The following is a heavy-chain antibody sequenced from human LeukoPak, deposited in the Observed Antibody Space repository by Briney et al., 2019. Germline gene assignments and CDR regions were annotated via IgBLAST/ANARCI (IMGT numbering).Heavy chain of an antibody. Sequence: GGSPRLSCAASGFTLSSYSMNWVRQAPGKGLEWVSSISSSSSYIYYADSVKGRFTISRDNAKNSLYLQMNSLRAEDTAVYYCARGGDIVVVPAAHWGQGTLVTVSS. D-gene: IGHD2-2*01. J-gene: IGHJ4*02. V-gene: IGHV3-21*01. CDR2: ISSSSSYI. CDR3: ARGGDIVVVPAAH. CDR1: GFTLSSYS.